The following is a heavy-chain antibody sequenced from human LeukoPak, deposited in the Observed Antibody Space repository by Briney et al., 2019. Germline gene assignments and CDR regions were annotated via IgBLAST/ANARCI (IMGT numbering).Heavy chain of an antibody. Sequence: GASVKVSCKASGYTFTSYGISWVRQAPGQGLEWMGWISAYNGNTNYAQKLQGRVTMTTDTSTSTAYMELRSLRSDDTAVYYCARDSAEGLRSYYYYGMDVWGQGTTVTVSS. CDR3: ARDSAEGLRSYYYYGMDV. J-gene: IGHJ6*02. CDR2: ISAYNGNT. D-gene: IGHD5-12*01. CDR1: GYTFTSYG. V-gene: IGHV1-18*01.